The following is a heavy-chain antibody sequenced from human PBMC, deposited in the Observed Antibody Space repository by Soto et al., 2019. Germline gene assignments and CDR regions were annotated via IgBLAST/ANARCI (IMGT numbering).Heavy chain of an antibody. CDR3: ARALSLGYCSGGSCLRYYYGMDV. V-gene: IGHV4-59*08. D-gene: IGHD2-15*01. CDR1: GGSISSYY. J-gene: IGHJ6*02. Sequence: SETLSLTCTVSGGSISSYYWSWIRQPPGKGLEWIGYIYYSGSTNYNPSLKSRVTISVDTSKNQFSLKLSSVTAADTAVYYCARALSLGYCSGGSCLRYYYGMDVWGQGTTVTVSS. CDR2: IYYSGST.